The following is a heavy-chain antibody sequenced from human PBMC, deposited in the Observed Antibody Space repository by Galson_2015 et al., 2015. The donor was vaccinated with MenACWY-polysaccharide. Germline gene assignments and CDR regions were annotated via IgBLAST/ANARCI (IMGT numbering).Heavy chain of an antibody. CDR1: GVSITKYY. Sequence: ETLSLTCSVSGVSITKYYWSWIRLPAGKGPEWIGRAFSGGTADYNPSLKSRVTMSVDVAKDQISLRMTSVTAADTALYFCARDRIVGRLEGFAPWGQGTLVIVSS. V-gene: IGHV4-4*07. CDR3: ARDRIVGRLEGFAP. D-gene: IGHD1-26*01. J-gene: IGHJ5*02. CDR2: AFSGGTA.